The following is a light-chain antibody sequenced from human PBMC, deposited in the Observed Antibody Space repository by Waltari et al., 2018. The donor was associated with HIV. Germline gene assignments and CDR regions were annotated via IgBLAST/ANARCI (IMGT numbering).Light chain of an antibody. CDR2: RNN. J-gene: IGLJ2*01. CDR1: SSNIGSNY. Sequence: QSVLTQPPSASGTPGQRVTISCSGRSSNIGSNYVYCYQQLPGTAPKLLIYRNNQRPSGVPDRFSGSKSGTSASLAISGLRSEDEADYYCAAWDDSLSGLVFGGGTKLTVL. V-gene: IGLV1-47*01. CDR3: AAWDDSLSGLV.